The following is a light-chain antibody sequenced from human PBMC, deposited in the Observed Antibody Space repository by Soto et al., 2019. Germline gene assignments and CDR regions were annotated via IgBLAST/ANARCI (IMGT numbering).Light chain of an antibody. CDR1: SSDVGSYNR. V-gene: IGLV2-18*02. CDR3: NSYTGSSTYV. Sequence: SVLTQPPTVSGSPGQSVAFSCTETSSDVGSYNRVSWYQQPPGAAPKLMIYEVSNRPSGVPDRFSGSKSGNTASLTISGLQAEDEADYYCNSYTGSSTYVFGTGTKVTVL. J-gene: IGLJ1*01. CDR2: EVS.